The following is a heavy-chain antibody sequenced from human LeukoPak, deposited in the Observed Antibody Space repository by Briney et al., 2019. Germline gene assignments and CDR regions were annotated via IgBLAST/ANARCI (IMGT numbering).Heavy chain of an antibody. Sequence: GGPLRLSCAASGFTFRNYWMSWVRQAPGKGLEWVANINQDGSEKYYVDSVKGRFTISRDNAKNSMYLQMNSLRAEDTAVYYCAINHGVIVATVAGGWFDPWGQGTLVTVSS. CDR3: AINHGVIVATVAGGWFDP. D-gene: IGHD5-12*01. V-gene: IGHV3-7*01. J-gene: IGHJ5*02. CDR1: GFTFRNYW. CDR2: INQDGSEK.